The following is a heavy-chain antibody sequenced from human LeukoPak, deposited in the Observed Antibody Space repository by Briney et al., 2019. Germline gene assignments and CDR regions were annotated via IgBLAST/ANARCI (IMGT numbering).Heavy chain of an antibody. CDR2: ISGSGGST. CDR1: GFTFSSYA. D-gene: IGHD2-2*01. V-gene: IGHV3-23*01. Sequence: PTGGSLRLSCAASGFTFSSYAMSWVRQAPGKGLEWVSAISGSGGSTYYADSVKGRFTISRDISTDTLWLQMDSLRTEDTAVYYCAKGPLRGTAAAIDYWGQGTLATVSS. CDR3: AKGPLRGTAAAIDY. J-gene: IGHJ4*02.